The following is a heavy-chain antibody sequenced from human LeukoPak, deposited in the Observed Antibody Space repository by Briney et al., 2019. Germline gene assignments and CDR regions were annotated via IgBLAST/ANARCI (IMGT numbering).Heavy chain of an antibody. V-gene: IGHV3-74*01. CDR1: RFTFSTYW. CDR2: INSDGSST. D-gene: IGHD6-6*01. Sequence: GGSLRLSCAASRFTFSTYWMHWVRQAPGKGLVWVSRINSDGSSTGYADSVKGRFTISRDNAKNTLYLQMNSLRAEDTAVYYCARDGYSSSFYFDYWGQGTLVTVSS. CDR3: ARDGYSSSFYFDY. J-gene: IGHJ4*02.